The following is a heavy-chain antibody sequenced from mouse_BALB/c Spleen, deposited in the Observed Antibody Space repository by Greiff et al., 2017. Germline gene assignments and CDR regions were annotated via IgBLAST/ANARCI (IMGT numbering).Heavy chain of an antibody. J-gene: IGHJ3*01. Sequence: VQLQQSGAELMKPGASVKISCKATGYTFSSYWIEWVKQRPGHGLEWIGEILPGSGSTNYYEKFKGKATFTADTSSNTAYMQLSSLTSEDSAVYYCARSDDEAWFAYWGQGTLVTVSA. CDR3: ARSDDEAWFAY. CDR1: GYTFSSYW. V-gene: IGHV1-9*01. CDR2: ILPGSGST. D-gene: IGHD2-12*01.